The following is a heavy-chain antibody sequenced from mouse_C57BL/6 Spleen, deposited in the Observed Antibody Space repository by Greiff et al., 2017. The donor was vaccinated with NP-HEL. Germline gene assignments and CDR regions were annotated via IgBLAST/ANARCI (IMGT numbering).Heavy chain of an antibody. CDR2: IDPETGGT. CDR1: GYTFTDYE. CDR3: TRKAWIAY. V-gene: IGHV1-15*01. Sequence: QVQLQQSGAELVRPGASVTLSCKASGYTFTDYEMHWVKQTPVHGLEWIGSIDPETGGTSYTQKFKGKALLTADKSSSTAYMELRSLTCEDSAVYYCTRKAWIAYWGQGTLVTVSA. J-gene: IGHJ3*01.